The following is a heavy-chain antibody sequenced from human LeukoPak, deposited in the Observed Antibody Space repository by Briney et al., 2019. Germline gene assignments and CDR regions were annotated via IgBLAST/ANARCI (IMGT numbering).Heavy chain of an antibody. CDR1: GYTFTSYY. D-gene: IGHD7-27*01. CDR2: INPNSGGT. J-gene: IGHJ4*02. V-gene: IGHV1-2*02. Sequence: ASVKVSCKASGYTFTSYYMHWVRQAPGQGLEWMGWINPNSGGTNYAQKLLGRVTMTRDTSISTAYMELSRLRSDDTAVYYCARGPHWDPHFDYWGQGTLVTVSS. CDR3: ARGPHWDPHFDY.